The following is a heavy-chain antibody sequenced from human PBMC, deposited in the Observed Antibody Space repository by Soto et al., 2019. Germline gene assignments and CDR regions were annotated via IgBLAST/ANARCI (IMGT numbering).Heavy chain of an antibody. V-gene: IGHV1-46*01. J-gene: IGHJ4*02. Sequence: ASGKVSCKASGYTLSSNYMVWVRQAPGQGLEWMGIINTSGGSTDYAQKFQGRLTMTRDTSTNTVYMELSSLRSEDTAVYYCASLEITGYWGQGTQVTVSS. CDR1: GYTLSSNY. CDR3: ASLEITGY. CDR2: INTSGGST. D-gene: IGHD3-16*01.